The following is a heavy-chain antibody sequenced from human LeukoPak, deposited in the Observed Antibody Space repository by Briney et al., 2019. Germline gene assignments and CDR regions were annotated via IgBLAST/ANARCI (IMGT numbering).Heavy chain of an antibody. J-gene: IGHJ4*02. D-gene: IGHD4-23*01. Sequence: PGGSLRLSCAASGFTFNSCAMSWVRQAPGRGLEWVSSISGSGGGTYYADSVKGRFTISRDNSKNTLYLQMNSLRAEDTAVYYCARIYGGNSYYFDSWGQGTLVTVSS. CDR1: GFTFNSCA. CDR3: ARIYGGNSYYFDS. CDR2: ISGSGGGT. V-gene: IGHV3-23*01.